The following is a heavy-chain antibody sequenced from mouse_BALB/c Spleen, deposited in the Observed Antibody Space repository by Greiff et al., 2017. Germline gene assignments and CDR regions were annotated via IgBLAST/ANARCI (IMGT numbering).Heavy chain of an antibody. Sequence: EVQVVESGGGLVQPGGSLKLSCAASGFTFSSYTMSWVRQTPEKRLEWVAYISNGGGSTYYPDTVKGRFTISRDNAKNTLYLQMSSLKSEDTAMYYCARGYGNYVGYFDYWGQGTTLTVSS. J-gene: IGHJ2*01. CDR1: GFTFSSYT. CDR3: ARGYGNYVGYFDY. V-gene: IGHV5-12-2*01. CDR2: ISNGGGST. D-gene: IGHD2-10*02.